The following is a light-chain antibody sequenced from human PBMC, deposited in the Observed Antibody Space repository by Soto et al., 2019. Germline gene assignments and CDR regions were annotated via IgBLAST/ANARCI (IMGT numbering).Light chain of an antibody. J-gene: IGLJ3*02. CDR2: SHD. CDR3: AVWCNKLDGPGV. V-gene: IGLV1-44*01. Sequence: QSVLTQPPSASGPPGQRVTISCSGSSSTIGSNPVDWYQQLPGTAPKLLIYSHDQRPLGVPDRFSASRSGTSASLAISGLQAGDEGIYYCAVWCNKLDGPGVFGGGTKLTVL. CDR1: SSTIGSNP.